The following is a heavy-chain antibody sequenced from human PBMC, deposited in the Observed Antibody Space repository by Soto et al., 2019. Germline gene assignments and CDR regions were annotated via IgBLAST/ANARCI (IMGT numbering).Heavy chain of an antibody. Sequence: ASVKVSCKASGYTFTSNAMHWVRQAPGQGLEWVGWINAGNGNTKYSQKFQGRVTFTRDTSASTAYMELSSLRSEDTAVYYCARDRRDGYYFDYWGQGTLVTVSS. CDR2: INAGNGNT. CDR3: ARDRRDGYYFDY. V-gene: IGHV1-3*01. CDR1: GYTFTSNA. J-gene: IGHJ4*02. D-gene: IGHD5-12*01.